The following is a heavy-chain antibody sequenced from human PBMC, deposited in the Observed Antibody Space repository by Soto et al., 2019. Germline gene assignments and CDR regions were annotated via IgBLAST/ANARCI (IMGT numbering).Heavy chain of an antibody. CDR3: AKEAPYYYDSSGYPSLTSFDAFDI. CDR1: GFTFSSYA. CDR2: ISGSGGST. Sequence: GGSLRLSCAASGFTFSSYAMSWVRQAPGKGLEWVSAISGSGGSTYYADSVKGRFTISRDNSKNTLYLQMNSLRAEDTAVYYCAKEAPYYYDSSGYPSLTSFDAFDIWGQGTMVTVSS. D-gene: IGHD3-22*01. J-gene: IGHJ3*02. V-gene: IGHV3-23*01.